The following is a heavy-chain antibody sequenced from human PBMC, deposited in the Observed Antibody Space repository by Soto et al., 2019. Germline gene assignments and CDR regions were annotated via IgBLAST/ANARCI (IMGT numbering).Heavy chain of an antibody. J-gene: IGHJ4*02. V-gene: IGHV3-11*05. Sequence: PGVSLRLSCAASGYTFSDYSITWIRQAPGKGLEWVVYISSGGTHTNYADSVRGRFTISRDNAKNLVYIQMNSLRAEDTAVYYCARDISGKDHSCDDWGQGALVTV. CDR2: ISSGGTHT. CDR1: GYTFSDYS. D-gene: IGHD1-20*01. CDR3: ARDISGKDHSCDD.